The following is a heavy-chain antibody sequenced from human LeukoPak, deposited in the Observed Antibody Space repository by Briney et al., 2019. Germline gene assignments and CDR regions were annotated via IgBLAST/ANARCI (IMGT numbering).Heavy chain of an antibody. J-gene: IGHJ2*01. Sequence: GESLKISCEGSGYSFTNYWISWVRQMPGRGLDWMGRIDPSASQTNHNPSFRGHVTISVDKSISTAYLQWSSLKASDTAIYYCARRNRDKAISLDLWGRGTVVTVSS. V-gene: IGHV5-10-1*01. CDR2: IDPSASQT. CDR1: GYSFTNYW. CDR3: ARRNRDKAISLDL. D-gene: IGHD1-14*01.